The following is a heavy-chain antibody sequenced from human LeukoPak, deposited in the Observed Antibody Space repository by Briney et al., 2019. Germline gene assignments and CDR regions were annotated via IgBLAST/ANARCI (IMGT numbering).Heavy chain of an antibody. V-gene: IGHV3-23*01. D-gene: IGHD5-18*01. Sequence: PGGSLRLSCAASGFTFSSYAMSWVRQAPGKGLEWVSAISGSGGNTYSADSVKGRFTISRDNSKTTLYLQMNSLRGDDTAVYYCAQSHAYSYDPIDYWGQGTLVTVSS. J-gene: IGHJ4*02. CDR1: GFTFSSYA. CDR2: ISGSGGNT. CDR3: AQSHAYSYDPIDY.